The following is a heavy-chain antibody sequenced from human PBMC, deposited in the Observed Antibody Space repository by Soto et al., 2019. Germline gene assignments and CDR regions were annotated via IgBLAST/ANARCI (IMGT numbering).Heavy chain of an antibody. Sequence: GESLKISCQGSGYRFTRYWIGWVRQMPGKGLEWMGIIYPRDSDTRYSPSFQGQVTISADISINTTYLQWSSLRASDTATYYCAKHPKYYSGFRYFDYWGQGTRVTVSS. CDR2: IYPRDSDT. CDR3: AKHPKYYSGFRYFDY. V-gene: IGHV5-51*01. J-gene: IGHJ4*02. D-gene: IGHD6-19*01. CDR1: GYRFTRYW.